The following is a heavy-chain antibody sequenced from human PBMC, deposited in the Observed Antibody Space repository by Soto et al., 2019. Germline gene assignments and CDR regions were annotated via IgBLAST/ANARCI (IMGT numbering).Heavy chain of an antibody. CDR2: ISGRGGGT. Sequence: PGGSLRLSCAASGFIFSSYAMNWVRQAPGKGLEWVSGISGRGGGTYYADSVKGRFTISRDNSKNTLYLQMNSLRVEDTAVYYCAKNYYDTNGYYYFDYWGQGTLVTVSS. CDR1: GFIFSSYA. V-gene: IGHV3-23*01. D-gene: IGHD3-22*01. CDR3: AKNYYDTNGYYYFDY. J-gene: IGHJ4*02.